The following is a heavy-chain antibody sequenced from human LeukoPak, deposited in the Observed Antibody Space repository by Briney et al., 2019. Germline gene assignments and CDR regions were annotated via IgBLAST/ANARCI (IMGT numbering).Heavy chain of an antibody. CDR2: IIPILGIA. Sequence: ASVKVSCKASGHTFTSYGISWVRQAPGQGLEWMGRIIPILGIANYAQKFQGRVTITADKSTSTAYMELSSLRSEDTAVYYCAREGYYDSRARADWFDPWGQGTLVTVSS. J-gene: IGHJ5*02. D-gene: IGHD3-22*01. V-gene: IGHV1-69*04. CDR3: AREGYYDSRARADWFDP. CDR1: GHTFTSYG.